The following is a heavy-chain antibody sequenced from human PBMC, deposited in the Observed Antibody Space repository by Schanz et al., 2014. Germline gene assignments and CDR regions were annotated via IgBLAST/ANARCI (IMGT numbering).Heavy chain of an antibody. D-gene: IGHD1-1*01. V-gene: IGHV3-23*04. CDR1: GFAFSSYG. CDR2: LSEGGGGT. Sequence: EVQLVASGGGLVQPGGSLRLSCAASGFAFSSYGMNLLREAPGKGLGWVSALSEGGGGTHYADSVRGRFTISSDSSKNTLYLQMNSLRAEDTAVYYCANSWNLDYWGQGTLVTVSS. J-gene: IGHJ4*02. CDR3: ANSWNLDY.